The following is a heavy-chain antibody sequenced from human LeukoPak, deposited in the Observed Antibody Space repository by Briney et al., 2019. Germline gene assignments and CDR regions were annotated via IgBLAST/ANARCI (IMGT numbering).Heavy chain of an antibody. Sequence: GGSLRLSCATSGFSVSGNYMTWVRQAPGKGLEWVSVIYRGGSTYYADSVKGRFTISRDNSKNMVYLQMNSLRVEDTAVYYCARGGAYGSGNHYRGGAFDIWGQGTMVTVSS. J-gene: IGHJ3*02. CDR3: ARGGAYGSGNHYRGGAFDI. V-gene: IGHV3-53*01. CDR2: IYRGGST. D-gene: IGHD3-10*01. CDR1: GFSVSGNY.